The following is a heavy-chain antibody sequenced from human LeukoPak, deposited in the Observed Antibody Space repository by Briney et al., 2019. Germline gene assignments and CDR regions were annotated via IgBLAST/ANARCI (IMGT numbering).Heavy chain of an antibody. V-gene: IGHV1-8*03. D-gene: IGHD2-2*02. Sequence: RRASVKVSCKASGYTFTRYDINWVRQAPGQGLEWMGWMNPKSGYTGHAQKFQGRVTITRDTSISTVYMELSSLSSEDTAMYFCATETDRYCSSTSCYSHYYYYMDVWGKGTTVTVSS. CDR3: ATETDRYCSSTSCYSHYYYYMDV. CDR2: MNPKSGYT. CDR1: GYTFTRYD. J-gene: IGHJ6*03.